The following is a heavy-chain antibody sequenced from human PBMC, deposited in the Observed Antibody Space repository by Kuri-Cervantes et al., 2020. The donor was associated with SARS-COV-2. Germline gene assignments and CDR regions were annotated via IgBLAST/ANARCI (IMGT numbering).Heavy chain of an antibody. J-gene: IGHJ4*02. CDR1: GFNFSRTD. CDR2: ISHDGKNK. V-gene: IGHV3-30*18. Sequence: GESLKISCAASGFNFSRTDMHWVRQAPGKGLEWVAVISHDGKNKKCVPSGKGRFTISRDNSQNTLYLQVKSLKSEDTAIYYCAKDRFGVHDFWGQGTLVTVSS. D-gene: IGHD2-8*01. CDR3: AKDRFGVHDF.